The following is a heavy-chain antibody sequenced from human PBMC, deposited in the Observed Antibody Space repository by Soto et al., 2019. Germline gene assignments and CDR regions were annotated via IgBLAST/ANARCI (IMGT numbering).Heavy chain of an antibody. D-gene: IGHD2-21*02. CDR1: GGSISFDHYY. J-gene: IGHJ6*02. CDR2: VHYSGSV. V-gene: IGHV4-30-4*01. Sequence: QVQLQQSGPGLVKPSQTLSLTCTVSGGSISFDHYYWTWIRQPPGKGLEWIGYVHYSGSVLYNPSLQSRVSISADTSKNQFSLKLSSVTAADTAVYFCAREDDGGDRDYYGLDVWGQGTTVTVSS. CDR3: AREDDGGDRDYYGLDV.